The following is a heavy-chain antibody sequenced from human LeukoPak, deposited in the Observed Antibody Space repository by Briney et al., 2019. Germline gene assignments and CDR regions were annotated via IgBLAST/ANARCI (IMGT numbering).Heavy chain of an antibody. J-gene: IGHJ4*02. V-gene: IGHV4-39*01. Sequence: SETLSLTCTVSGGSISSSTYSWTWIRQPPGKGLEWIGSIHYDGNTYYKPSLKGRVTISVDTSKIQFSLRLSSATAADMATYYCARHSLNNYGSYYWGQGTLVTVSS. CDR3: ARHSLNNYGSYY. D-gene: IGHD5-24*01. CDR2: IHYDGNT. CDR1: GGSISSSTYS.